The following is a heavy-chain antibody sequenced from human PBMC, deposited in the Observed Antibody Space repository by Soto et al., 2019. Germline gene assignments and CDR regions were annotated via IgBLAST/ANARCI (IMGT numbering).Heavy chain of an antibody. V-gene: IGHV4-59*01. J-gene: IGHJ4*02. CDR3: ARETSGYIYDY. Sequence: SETLSLTCTVSGGSISSYYWSWIRQPPGKGLEWIGYIYYSGSTNYNPSLKSRVTISVDTSKNQFSLKLSSVTAADTAVYYCARETSGYIYDYWGQGTLVTVSS. D-gene: IGHD5-12*01. CDR2: IYYSGST. CDR1: GGSISSYY.